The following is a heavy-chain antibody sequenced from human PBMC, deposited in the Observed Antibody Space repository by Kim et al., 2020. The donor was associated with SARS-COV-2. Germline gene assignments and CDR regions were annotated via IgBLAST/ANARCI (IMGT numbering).Heavy chain of an antibody. D-gene: IGHD6-13*01. CDR3: ARRGPGREAVPFDY. CDR2: INPNSGGT. V-gene: IGHV1-2*02. Sequence: ASVKVSCKASGYTFTGYYMHWVRQAPGQGLEWMGWINPNSGGTNYAQKFQGRVTMTRDTSISTAYMELSRLRSDDTAVYYCARRGPGREAVPFDYWGQGTLVTVSS. J-gene: IGHJ4*02. CDR1: GYTFTGYY.